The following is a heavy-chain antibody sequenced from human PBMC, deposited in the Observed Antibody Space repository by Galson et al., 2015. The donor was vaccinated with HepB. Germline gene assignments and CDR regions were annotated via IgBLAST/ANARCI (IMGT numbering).Heavy chain of an antibody. Sequence: SLRLSCAASGFTFSSYAMSWVRQAPGKGLEWVSAISGSGGSTYYTDSVKGRFTISRDNSKNTLYLQMNSLRAEDTAVYYCAKAVSGGWREDYWGQGTLVTVSS. D-gene: IGHD7-27*01. J-gene: IGHJ4*02. CDR3: AKAVSGGWREDY. V-gene: IGHV3-23*01. CDR2: ISGSGGST. CDR1: GFTFSSYA.